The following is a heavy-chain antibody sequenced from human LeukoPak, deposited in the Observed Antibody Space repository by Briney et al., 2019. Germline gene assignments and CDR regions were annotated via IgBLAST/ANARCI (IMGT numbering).Heavy chain of an antibody. V-gene: IGHV1-8*01. CDR1: GYTFTSYD. Sequence: ASGKVSCKASGYTFTSYDINWVRQATGQGLEWMGWMNPNSGSTGYAQKFQGRVTMTRSTSISTAYMELSSLRSEDTAVYYCARGLYGYGHTFDYWGQGTLVTVSS. CDR2: MNPNSGST. CDR3: ARGLYGYGHTFDY. J-gene: IGHJ4*02. D-gene: IGHD5-12*01.